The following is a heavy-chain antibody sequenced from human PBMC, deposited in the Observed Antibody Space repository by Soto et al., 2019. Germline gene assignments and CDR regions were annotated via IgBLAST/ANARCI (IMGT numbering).Heavy chain of an antibody. J-gene: IGHJ6*02. Sequence: SVKVSCKASGGTFSSYAISWVRQAPGQGLEWMGGIIPIFGTANYAQKFQGRVTITADESTSAAYMELSSLRSEDTAVYYCATASYCSSTSCHPYYYYGMDVWGQGXTVTVYS. V-gene: IGHV1-69*13. CDR3: ATASYCSSTSCHPYYYYGMDV. D-gene: IGHD2-2*01. CDR1: GGTFSSYA. CDR2: IIPIFGTA.